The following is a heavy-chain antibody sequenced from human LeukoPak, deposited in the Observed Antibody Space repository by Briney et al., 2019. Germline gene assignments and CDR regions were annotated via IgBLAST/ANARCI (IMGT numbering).Heavy chain of an antibody. Sequence: SETLSLTCAVYGGSFSGYYWSWIRQPPGQGLEWIGEINHSGSTNYNPSLKSRVTISVDTSKNQFSLKLSSVTAVDTAVYYCARSSYGYSGSYYYYYMDVWGKGTTVTVSS. CDR2: INHSGST. CDR3: ARSSYGYSGSYYYYYMDV. D-gene: IGHD3-10*01. J-gene: IGHJ6*03. V-gene: IGHV4-34*01. CDR1: GGSFSGYY.